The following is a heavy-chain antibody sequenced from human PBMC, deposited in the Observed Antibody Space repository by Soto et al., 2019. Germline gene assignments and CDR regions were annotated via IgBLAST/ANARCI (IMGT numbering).Heavy chain of an antibody. CDR3: AKDRIPAAHPGPQFDD. CDR1: GFTFSSYG. CDR2: ISYDGSNK. Sequence: GGSLRLSCAASGFTFSSYGMHWVRQAPGKELEWVAVISYDGSNKYYADSVKGRFTISRDNSKNTLYLQMNSLRAEDTAVYYCAKDRIPAAHPGPQFDDWGQGTLVTVSS. J-gene: IGHJ4*02. D-gene: IGHD2-2*01. V-gene: IGHV3-30*18.